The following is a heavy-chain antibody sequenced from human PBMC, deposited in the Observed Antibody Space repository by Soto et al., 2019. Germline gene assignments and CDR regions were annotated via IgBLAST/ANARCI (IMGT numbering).Heavy chain of an antibody. D-gene: IGHD3-3*01. V-gene: IGHV1-3*01. CDR3: ARDDRSVSGVVTLDH. J-gene: IGHJ4*02. CDR2: TNEGSGNT. Sequence: QVQIVQSGAEVKRPGASVRVSCRATGYSFKNYAVHWVRQAPGQRLEWMGFTNEGSGNTRFSQKLQGRISITRDTSASTVYLDLSSLTSEDTAIYYCARDDRSVSGVVTLDHWGPGTLVTVSS. CDR1: GYSFKNYA.